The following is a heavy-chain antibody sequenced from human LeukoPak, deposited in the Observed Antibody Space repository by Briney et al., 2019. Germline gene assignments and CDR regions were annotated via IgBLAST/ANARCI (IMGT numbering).Heavy chain of an antibody. CDR2: INPTSGGS. J-gene: IGHJ4*02. D-gene: IGHD1-26*01. V-gene: IGHV1-2*02. Sequence: GASVKVSCKASGYTFSGYYIHWVRQAPGQGLEWMGWINPTSGGSKYAQKFQGRVTMTRDTSITTAYMELNRLTSADTAVFYRARGDYESELPSHFDYWGQGALVTVSS. CDR3: ARGDYESELPSHFDY. CDR1: GYTFSGYY.